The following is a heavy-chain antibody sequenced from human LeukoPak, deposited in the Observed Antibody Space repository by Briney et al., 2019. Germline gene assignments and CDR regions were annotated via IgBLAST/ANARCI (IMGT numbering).Heavy chain of an antibody. Sequence: SQTLSLTCTVSGGSISSSSYYWGWIRQPPGKGLEWIGSIYYSGSTYYNPSLKSRVTISVDTSKNQFSLKLSSVTAADTAVYYCARGEYAGGYYYYYYMDVWGKGTTVTVSS. CDR1: GGSISSSSYY. J-gene: IGHJ6*03. CDR3: ARGEYAGGYYYYYYMDV. CDR2: IYYSGST. D-gene: IGHD3-10*01. V-gene: IGHV4-39*07.